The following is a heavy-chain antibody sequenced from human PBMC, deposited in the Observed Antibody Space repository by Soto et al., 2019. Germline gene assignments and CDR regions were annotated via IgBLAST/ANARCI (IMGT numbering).Heavy chain of an antibody. CDR3: ARHGMDFAGMDV. D-gene: IGHD2-2*03. J-gene: IGHJ6*02. CDR2: IYPGDSDT. V-gene: IGHV5-51*01. Sequence: XESLKLSCQSSGYSFTSYGIGLVLQMPGKGLEWMGIIYPGDSDTRYSPSFQGQVTISADKSISTAYLQWSSLKASDTAMYYCARHGMDFAGMDVWGQGTTVTVSS. CDR1: GYSFTSYG.